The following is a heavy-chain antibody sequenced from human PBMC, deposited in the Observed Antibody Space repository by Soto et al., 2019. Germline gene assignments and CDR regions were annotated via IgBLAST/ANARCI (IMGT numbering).Heavy chain of an antibody. D-gene: IGHD3-10*01. V-gene: IGHV4-61*01. CDR3: GRSPNYYYSGFDL. CDR2: IYYSGST. CDR1: GGSVSSGYYF. J-gene: IGHJ6*02. Sequence: PSETLSLTCTVSGGSVSSGYYFWSWLRQSPGKRLEWIAYIYYSGSTNYNPSLKSRATISVDTSKSQVSLTLTSMTAADAALYYCGRSPNYYYSGFDLGGQGPRVTVS.